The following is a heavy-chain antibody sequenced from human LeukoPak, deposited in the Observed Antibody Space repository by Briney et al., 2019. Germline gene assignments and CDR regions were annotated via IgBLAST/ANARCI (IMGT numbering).Heavy chain of an antibody. CDR1: GYTFTGYY. J-gene: IGHJ6*03. V-gene: IGHV1-2*02. D-gene: IGHD5-18*01. CDR2: INPNSGGT. Sequence: ASVKVSCKASGYTFTGYYMHWVRQAPGQGLEWMGWINPNSGGTNYAQKFQGRVTMTGDTSISTAYMELSRLRSDDTAVYYCARATWIQLWLSIDYYYYMDVWGKGTTVTVSS. CDR3: ARATWIQLWLSIDYYYYMDV.